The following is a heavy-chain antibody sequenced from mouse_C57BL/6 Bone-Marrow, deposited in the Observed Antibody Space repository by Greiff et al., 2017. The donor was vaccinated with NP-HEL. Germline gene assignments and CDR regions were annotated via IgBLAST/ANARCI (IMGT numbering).Heavy chain of an antibody. Sequence: QVQLQQPGAELVKPGASVKLSCKASGYTFTSYWMQWVKQRPGQGLEWIGEIDPSDSYTNYNQKFKGKATLTVDTSSSTAYMQLSSLTSEDSAVYYCARTGGFEYYVYFWGRGTAITVTV. CDR2: IDPSDSYT. CDR3: ARTGGFEYYVYFWG. V-gene: IGHV1-50*01. CDR1: GYTFTSYW. D-gene: IGHD1-1*01. J-gene: IGHJ1*03.